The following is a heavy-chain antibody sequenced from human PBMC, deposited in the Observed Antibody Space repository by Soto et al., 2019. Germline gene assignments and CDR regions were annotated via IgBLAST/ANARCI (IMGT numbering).Heavy chain of an antibody. V-gene: IGHV4-59*01. CDR3: ARVRGGNFVTPFDY. D-gene: IGHD2-15*01. J-gene: IGHJ4*02. CDR2: IYYSGST. CDR1: GGSISNYY. Sequence: PSETLSLTCTVSGGSISNYYWSWIRQSPGTGLEWIGYIYYSGSTNYNPSLKSRVTISVDTSRNLFSLKLSSVTAADTAVYYCARVRGGNFVTPFDYWGQGALVTVSS.